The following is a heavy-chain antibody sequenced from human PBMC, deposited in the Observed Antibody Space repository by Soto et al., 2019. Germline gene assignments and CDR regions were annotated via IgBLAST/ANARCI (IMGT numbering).Heavy chain of an antibody. CDR3: ARFGNGXXV. Sequence: QVQLVQSGAEVKKPGASVRVSCKAFGYTFTGDYIHWVRQAPGQGLEWMGWINPNSGDTYSAPKFQGRVTMTRDTSISTAYMELSGXXXXDTAVYYCARFGNGXXVWGQGTXVTVSS. D-gene: IGHD3-16*01. J-gene: IGHJ6*02. V-gene: IGHV1-2*02. CDR2: INPNSGDT. CDR1: GYTFTGDY.